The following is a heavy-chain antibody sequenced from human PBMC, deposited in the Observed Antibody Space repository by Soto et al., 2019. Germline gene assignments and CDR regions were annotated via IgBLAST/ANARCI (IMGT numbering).Heavy chain of an antibody. CDR3: ARLRDYYDSSGYFDY. D-gene: IGHD3-22*01. J-gene: IGHJ4*02. CDR1: GDSVSSNSAA. CDR2: TYYRSKWYN. V-gene: IGHV6-1*01. Sequence: SQTLSLTCAISGDSVSSNSAAWNWIRQSPSRGLEWLGRTYYRSKWYNDYAVSVKSRITITPDTSKNQFSLQLNSVTPEDTAVYYCARLRDYYDSSGYFDYWGQGTLVTVSS.